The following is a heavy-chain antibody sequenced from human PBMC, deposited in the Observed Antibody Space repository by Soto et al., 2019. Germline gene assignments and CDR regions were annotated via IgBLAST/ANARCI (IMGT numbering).Heavy chain of an antibody. D-gene: IGHD5-12*01. CDR3: ARGGRGYEFDY. CDR2: ISSNGGST. V-gene: IGHV3-64*01. CDR1: GFTFSRYA. Sequence: EVQLVASGGGLVQPGGSLRLSCAASGFTFSRYAMHWVRQAPGKGLEYVSPISSNGGSTYYANSVKGRFTISRDNSKNTLYLQMGSLSPEDTAVYYCARGGRGYEFDYWGQGTLVTVSS. J-gene: IGHJ4*02.